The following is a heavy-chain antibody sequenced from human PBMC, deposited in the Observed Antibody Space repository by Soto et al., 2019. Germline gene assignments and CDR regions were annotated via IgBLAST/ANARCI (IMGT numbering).Heavy chain of an antibody. D-gene: IGHD7-27*01. CDR1: GGSFSGYY. J-gene: IGHJ4*02. CDR3: ATKPLTGGPGYFDY. CDR2: INHSGST. Sequence: SETLSLTCAVYGGSFSGYYWSWIRQPPGKGLEWIGEINHSGSTNYNASLKSRVTISVDTSKNQFSLNLSSVTDADTAVYYCATKPLTGGPGYFDYWGQGTLVTVSS. V-gene: IGHV4-34*01.